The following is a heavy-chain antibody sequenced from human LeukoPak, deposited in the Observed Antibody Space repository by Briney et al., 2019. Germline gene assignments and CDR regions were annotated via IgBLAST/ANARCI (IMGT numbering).Heavy chain of an antibody. J-gene: IGHJ4*02. CDR3: ATAVHYSGSYLASDY. Sequence: ASVKVSCKVSGYTLTELSMHWVRQAPGKGLEWMGGFDPEDGETIYAQKFQGRVTMTEDTSTDTAYMELSSLRSEDTAVYYCATAVHYSGSYLASDYWGQGTLVTVSS. CDR2: FDPEDGET. V-gene: IGHV1-24*01. CDR1: GYTLTELS. D-gene: IGHD1-26*01.